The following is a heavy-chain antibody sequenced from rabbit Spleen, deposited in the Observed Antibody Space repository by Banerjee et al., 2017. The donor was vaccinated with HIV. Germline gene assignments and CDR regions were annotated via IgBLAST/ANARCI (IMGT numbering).Heavy chain of an antibody. CDR1: GFSFSSSYY. Sequence: QSLQESGGDLFQPGGSLTLTCTASGFSFSSSYYMCWVRQAPGKGLEWIGCIGTGSGSAYYASWAKGRFTISKASSTTVTLQMTSLTAADTATYFCAREVEIYGGYDGSGYPNYGMDLWGPGTLVTVS. D-gene: IGHD6-1*01. CDR2: IGTGSGSA. CDR3: AREVEIYGGYDGSGYPNYGMDL. J-gene: IGHJ6*01. V-gene: IGHV1S40*01.